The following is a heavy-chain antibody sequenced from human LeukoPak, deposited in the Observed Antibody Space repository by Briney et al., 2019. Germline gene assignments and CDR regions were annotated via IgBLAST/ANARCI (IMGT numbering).Heavy chain of an antibody. CDR2: IKQDGSEK. CDR1: GFTFSSYW. CDR3: VIAAAGTGGFFDY. Sequence: GGSLRLSCAASGFTFSSYWMSWVRQAPGKGLEWVANIKQDGSEKYYVDSVKGRFTISRDNAKNSLHLQMNSLRAEDTAVYYCVIAAAGTGGFFDYWGQGTLVTVSS. D-gene: IGHD6-13*01. J-gene: IGHJ4*02. V-gene: IGHV3-7*05.